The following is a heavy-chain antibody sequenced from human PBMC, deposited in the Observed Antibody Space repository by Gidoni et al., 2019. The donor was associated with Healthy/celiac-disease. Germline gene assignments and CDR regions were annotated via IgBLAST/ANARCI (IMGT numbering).Heavy chain of an antibody. CDR1: GFTFSSYG. CDR2: ISYDGSNK. J-gene: IGHJ4*02. D-gene: IGHD3-16*02. CDR3: ARGVYDYVWGSYLNPPFDY. Sequence: QVQLVESGGGVVQPGRSLRLSCAASGFTFSSYGMHWVRQAPGKGLEWVAVISYDGSNKYYADSVKGRFTISRDNSKNTLYLQMNSLRAEDTAVYYCARGVYDYVWGSYLNPPFDYWGQGTLVTVSS. V-gene: IGHV3-30*03.